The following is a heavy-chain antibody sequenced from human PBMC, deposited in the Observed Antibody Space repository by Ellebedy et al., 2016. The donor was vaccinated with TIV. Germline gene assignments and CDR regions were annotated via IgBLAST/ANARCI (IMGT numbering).Heavy chain of an antibody. D-gene: IGHD3-16*01. V-gene: IGHV1-24*01. CDR3: ATDPRGEKYFDY. J-gene: IGHJ4*03. CDR2: FDPEDGET. Sequence: AASVKVSCKVSGYTLTELSMHWVRQAPGKGLEWMGGFDPEDGETIYAQKFQGRVTMTEDTSTDTAYMELSSLRSEDTAVYYCATDPRGEKYFDYWGQGTTVTVSS. CDR1: GYTLTELS.